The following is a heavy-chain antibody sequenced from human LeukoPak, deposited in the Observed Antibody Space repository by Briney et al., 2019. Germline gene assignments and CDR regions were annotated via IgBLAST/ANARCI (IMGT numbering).Heavy chain of an antibody. J-gene: IGHJ4*02. CDR3: AKDFEERSSSWYGYYFDY. CDR1: GFTFSSYG. CDR2: IRYDGSNK. D-gene: IGHD6-13*01. Sequence: GGSLRLSCAASGFTFSSYGMHWVRQAPGKGLEWVAFIRYDGSNKYYADSVKGRFTISRDNSKNTLYLQMSSLRAEDTAVYYCAKDFEERSSSWYGYYFDYWGQGTLVTVSS. V-gene: IGHV3-30*02.